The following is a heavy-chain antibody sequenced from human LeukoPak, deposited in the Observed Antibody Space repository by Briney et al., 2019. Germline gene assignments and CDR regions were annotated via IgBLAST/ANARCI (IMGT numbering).Heavy chain of an antibody. CDR1: GFTFSSYS. Sequence: PGGSLRLSCAASGFTFSSYSINWVRQAPGKGLEWVSYICGSGSTIYYADSVKGRFTISRDNAKNLVYLQMNSLRAEDTAVYYCARDLDILAMIVAWGQGTLVTVSS. CDR3: ARDLDILAMIVA. D-gene: IGHD5-12*01. V-gene: IGHV3-48*01. CDR2: ICGSGSTI. J-gene: IGHJ5*02.